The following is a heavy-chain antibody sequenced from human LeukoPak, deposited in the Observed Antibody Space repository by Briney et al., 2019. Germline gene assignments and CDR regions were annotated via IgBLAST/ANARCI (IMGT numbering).Heavy chain of an antibody. CDR2: IYYSGST. J-gene: IGHJ4*02. CDR1: GGSISSSSYY. Sequence: SETLSLTCTVSGGSISSSSYYWGWIRQPPGKGLEWIGSIYYSGSTYYNPSLKSRVTISVDTSKNQFSLKLSSVTAADTAVYYCARDPLLLWFGELLPYYFDYWGQGTLVTVSS. V-gene: IGHV4-39*07. CDR3: ARDPLLLWFGELLPYYFDY. D-gene: IGHD3-10*01.